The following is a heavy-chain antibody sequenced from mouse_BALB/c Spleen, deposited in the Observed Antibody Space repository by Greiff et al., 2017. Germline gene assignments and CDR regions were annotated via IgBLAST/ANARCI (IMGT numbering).Heavy chain of an antibody. V-gene: IGHV5-6-5*01. CDR2: ISSGGST. J-gene: IGHJ3*01. CDR1: GFTFSSYA. D-gene: IGHD2-14*01. Sequence: DVMLVESGGGLVKPGGSLKLSCAASGFTFSSYAMSWVRQTPEKRLEWVASISSGGSTYYPDSVKGRFTISRDNARNILYLQMSSLRSEDTAMYYCATYYRYDWFAYWGQGTLVTVSA. CDR3: ATYYRYDWFAY.